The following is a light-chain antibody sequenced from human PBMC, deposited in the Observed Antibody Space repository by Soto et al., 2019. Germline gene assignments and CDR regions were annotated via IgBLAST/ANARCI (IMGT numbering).Light chain of an antibody. V-gene: IGKV1-5*01. Sequence: DIQMTQSPSTLSASVGDRVTITCRASQSISSWLAWYQQKPGKAPKRLIYDASSLESGVPSRFSGSGSRTVFTLTTSSMQADDFATYYFKQYNSYYTFGQGTKLEIK. J-gene: IGKJ2*01. CDR2: DAS. CDR1: QSISSW. CDR3: KQYNSYYT.